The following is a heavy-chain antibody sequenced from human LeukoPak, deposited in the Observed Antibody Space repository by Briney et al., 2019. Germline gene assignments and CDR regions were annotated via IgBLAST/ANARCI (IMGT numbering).Heavy chain of an antibody. J-gene: IGHJ4*02. Sequence: GGSLRLSCAASKFAFSSYAMSWVRQVPGKGLEWVSVIYSGGSTYYADSVKGRFTISRDNSKNTLLLQMDSLSAEDTAVYYCASSCSTTSCYCYWGQGTLVTVSS. V-gene: IGHV3-53*01. CDR2: IYSGGST. CDR3: ASSCSTTSCYCY. CDR1: KFAFSSYA. D-gene: IGHD2-2*01.